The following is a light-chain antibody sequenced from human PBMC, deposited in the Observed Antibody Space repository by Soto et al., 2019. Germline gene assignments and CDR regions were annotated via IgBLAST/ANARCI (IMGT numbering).Light chain of an antibody. CDR1: SGYSTYA. V-gene: IGLV4-69*01. CDR3: QSLGTGIQV. Sequence: QSVLTQSPSASASLGASVKLTCTLSSGYSTYAIAWHQQQSEKGPRFLMKINCDGTHSKGDGFFDRFSGSSSGAERHLTISSLQSEDEADYYCQSLGTGIQVFGGGTKLTVL. CDR2: INCDGTH. J-gene: IGLJ3*02.